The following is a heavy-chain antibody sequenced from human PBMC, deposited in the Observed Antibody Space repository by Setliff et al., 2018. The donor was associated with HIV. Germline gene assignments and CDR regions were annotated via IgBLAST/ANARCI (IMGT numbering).Heavy chain of an antibody. J-gene: IGHJ4*02. CDR3: ARHDTEYSSYPIDY. CDR2: TYYYGGST. Sequence: KTSETLSLTCTVSGGSISSSSHYWGWIRQPPGKGLEWIGSTYYYGGSTYYNPSLKSRVTISVDTSKNQFSLKLSSVTAADTAVYYCARHDTEYSSYPIDYWGQGNLVTVSS. V-gene: IGHV4-39*01. D-gene: IGHD6-6*01. CDR1: GGSISSSSHY.